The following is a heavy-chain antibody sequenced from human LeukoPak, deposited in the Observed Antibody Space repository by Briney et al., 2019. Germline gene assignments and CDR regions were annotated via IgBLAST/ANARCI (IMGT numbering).Heavy chain of an antibody. CDR1: GFNFIDYS. V-gene: IGHV3-53*04. D-gene: IGHD6-13*01. J-gene: IGHJ6*02. CDR3: ARSAYSSSWYHGGMDV. CDR2: IYSGGST. Sequence: PGGSLRLSCAASGFNFIDYSMNWVRQAPGKGLEWVSVIYSGGSTYYADSVKGRFTISRHNSKNTLYLQMNSLRAEDTAVYYCARSAYSSSWYHGGMDVWGQGTTVTVSS.